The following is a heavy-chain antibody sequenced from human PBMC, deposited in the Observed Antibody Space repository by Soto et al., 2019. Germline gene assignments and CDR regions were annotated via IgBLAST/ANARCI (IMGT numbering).Heavy chain of an antibody. CDR2: IYHSGST. CDR3: ARGRDYIWRL. CDR1: GSSITTDYW. Sequence: QVHLQESGPGLVKPSGTLSLTCAVSGSSITTDYWWSWVRQAPGKGLEWFGEIYHSGSTNTNPSLKSRVAMSVDTSPTEVSLNWNSVTAADTAVYYCARGRDYIWRLWGQGTQVTVSS. D-gene: IGHD3-16*01. V-gene: IGHV4-4*02. J-gene: IGHJ4*02.